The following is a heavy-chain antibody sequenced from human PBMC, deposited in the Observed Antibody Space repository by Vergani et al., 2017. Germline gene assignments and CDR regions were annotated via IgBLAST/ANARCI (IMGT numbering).Heavy chain of an antibody. CDR3: APIAAAGVDY. V-gene: IGHV3-30-3*01. CDR1: GFTFSSYA. J-gene: IGHJ4*02. D-gene: IGHD6-13*01. CDR2: ISYDGSNK. Sequence: QVQLVESGGGVVQPGRSLRLSCAASGFTFSSYAMHWVRQAPGKGLEWVAVISYDGSNKYYADSVKGRFTISRDNSKNTLYLQMNSLRAEDTAVYYCAPIAAAGVDYWGQGTLVTVSS.